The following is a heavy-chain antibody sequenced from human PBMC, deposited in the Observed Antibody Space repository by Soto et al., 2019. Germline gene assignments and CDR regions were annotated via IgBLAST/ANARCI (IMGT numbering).Heavy chain of an antibody. J-gene: IGHJ6*02. D-gene: IGHD6-19*01. CDR1: GFTFSSYA. CDR3: AKDLAIAVAGTYYYGMDV. CDR2: ISGSGGST. Sequence: PGGSLRLSCAASGFTFSSYAMSWVRQAPGKGLEWVSAISGSGGSTYYADSVKGRFTISRDNSKNTLYLQMNSLRAEDTAVYYCAKDLAIAVAGTYYYGMDVWGQGTTVTVS. V-gene: IGHV3-23*01.